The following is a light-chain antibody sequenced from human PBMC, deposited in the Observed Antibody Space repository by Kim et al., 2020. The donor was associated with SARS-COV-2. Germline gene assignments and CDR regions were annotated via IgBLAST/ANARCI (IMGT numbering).Light chain of an antibody. CDR1: SSDVGGYND. Sequence: QSALTQPASVSGSPGQSITISCTGTSSDVGGYNDVSWYQQHPGKAPKLMIYEVSNRPSGVSNRFSGSKSGNAASLTISGLQAEDEADYYCSSYTSNTTPVIFGGGTQLTVL. CDR3: SSYTSNTTPVI. CDR2: EVS. J-gene: IGLJ2*01. V-gene: IGLV2-14*01.